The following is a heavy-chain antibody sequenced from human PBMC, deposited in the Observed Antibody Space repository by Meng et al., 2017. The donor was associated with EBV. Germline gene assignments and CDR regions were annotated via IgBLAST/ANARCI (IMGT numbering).Heavy chain of an antibody. CDR2: IYNSERI. CDR3: ACRLDY. Sequence: RLVTRTELLKPSQALSITSAFCGSSTSSCDSYCSWSGQESGKSIEYSCYIYNSERIYYKPSLKSRVTISENTSKIQFTLEMSSVTAADSGVKYSACRLDYWGQGTLVTVSS. CDR1: GSSTSSCDSY. V-gene: IGHV4-31*02. J-gene: IGHJ4*02.